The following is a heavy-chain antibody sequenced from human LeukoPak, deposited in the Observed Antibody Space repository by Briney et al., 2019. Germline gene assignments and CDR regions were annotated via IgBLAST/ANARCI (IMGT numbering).Heavy chain of an antibody. Sequence: SETLSLTCTVSGGSIRSSYYYWGWIRQPPGKGLEWIGSIYDSGSTNYNPSLKSRVTISVDTSKNQFSLKLSSVTAADTAVYYCARGGDWGQGTLVTVSS. J-gene: IGHJ4*02. D-gene: IGHD3-10*01. CDR1: GGSIRSSYYY. CDR2: IYDSGST. CDR3: ARGGD. V-gene: IGHV4-39*07.